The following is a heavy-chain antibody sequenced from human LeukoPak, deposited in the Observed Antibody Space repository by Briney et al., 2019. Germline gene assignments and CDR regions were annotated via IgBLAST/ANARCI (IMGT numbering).Heavy chain of an antibody. J-gene: IGHJ4*02. CDR2: ISDRSFSM. Sequence: PGGSLRLSCAASGFTFSTYWMSWVRQAPGKGLEWVAYISDRSFSMYYADSVKGRFTISRDNPSNSLFLHMSNLSADDTAVYYCARGRRRFDYWGQGTLVTVSS. CDR3: ARGRRRFDY. CDR1: GFTFSTYW. D-gene: IGHD5-12*01. V-gene: IGHV3-48*04.